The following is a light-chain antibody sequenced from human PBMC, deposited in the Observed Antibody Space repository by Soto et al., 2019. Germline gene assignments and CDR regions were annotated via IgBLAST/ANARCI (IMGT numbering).Light chain of an antibody. J-gene: IGKJ1*01. Sequence: DIQITQSPSTLSASVGDRVTITCRASEFISKWLPWYQQKPGTAPKLLIYQASSLESGVPSRFSGSGSGTEFTLTITSLQPDDFATYYCQHYNSYLETFGQGTKVEIK. CDR1: EFISKW. CDR3: QHYNSYLET. V-gene: IGKV1-5*03. CDR2: QAS.